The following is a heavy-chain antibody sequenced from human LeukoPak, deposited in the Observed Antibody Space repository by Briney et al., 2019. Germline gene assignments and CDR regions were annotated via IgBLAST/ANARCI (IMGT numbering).Heavy chain of an antibody. J-gene: IGHJ6*02. CDR2: ISAYNGNT. V-gene: IGHV1-18*01. CDR3: ARGSSSGMDV. CDR1: GYTFTSYG. Sequence: ASVKVSCKASGYTFTSYGISWVRQAPGQGLEWMGWISAYNGNTNYAQKFQGRVTMTRNTSISTAYMELSSLRSKGTAVYYCARGSSSGMDVWGQGTTVIVSS.